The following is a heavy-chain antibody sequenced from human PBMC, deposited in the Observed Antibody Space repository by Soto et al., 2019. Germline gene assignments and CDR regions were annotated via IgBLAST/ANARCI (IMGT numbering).Heavy chain of an antibody. CDR2: IYYSGST. Sequence: SETLSLTCTVSGGSISTYYWSWIRQPPGKGLEWIGYIYYSGSTNYNPSLKSRVTISVDTSKNQFSLKMSSVTAADTAVYYCARHSSGWSNWFDPWGQGTLVTFSS. J-gene: IGHJ5*02. CDR3: ARHSSGWSNWFDP. D-gene: IGHD6-19*01. CDR1: GGSISTYY. V-gene: IGHV4-59*01.